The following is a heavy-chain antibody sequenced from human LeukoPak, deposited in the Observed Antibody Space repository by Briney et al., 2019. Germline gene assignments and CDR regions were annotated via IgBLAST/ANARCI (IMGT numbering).Heavy chain of an antibody. Sequence: GSLRLSCAASGFTFSTYTMNWVRQAPGKGLEWVSSISSRSSYIYYADSVKGRFTISRDNAKNTLYLQMNSLRTEDTAVYYCAKDVAYTFDYWGRGTLVTVSS. D-gene: IGHD3-16*01. V-gene: IGHV3-21*01. CDR2: ISSRSSYI. CDR1: GFTFSTYT. J-gene: IGHJ4*02. CDR3: AKDVAYTFDY.